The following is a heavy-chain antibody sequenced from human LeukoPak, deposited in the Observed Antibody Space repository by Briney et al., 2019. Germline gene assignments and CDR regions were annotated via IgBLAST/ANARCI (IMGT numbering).Heavy chain of an antibody. J-gene: IGHJ4*02. D-gene: IGHD1-26*01. V-gene: IGHV3-53*01. CDR2: IYSGGST. CDR1: GFTFSDYY. Sequence: GGSLRLSCAASGFTFSDYYMSWVRQAPGKGLEWVSVIYSGGSTYYADSVKGRFTISRDNSKNTIYLQMNSLRAEDTAVYYCARDRGVGTNLGFDYWGQGTLVTVSS. CDR3: ARDRGVGTNLGFDY.